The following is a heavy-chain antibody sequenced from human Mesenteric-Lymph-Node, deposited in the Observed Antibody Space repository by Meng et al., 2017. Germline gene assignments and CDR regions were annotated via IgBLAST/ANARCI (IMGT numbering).Heavy chain of an antibody. CDR1: GGSIRSSSYY. D-gene: IGHD3-10*01. CDR3: ARRVFYGSANFDY. J-gene: IGHJ4*02. V-gene: IGHV4-39*01. Sequence: QLQLQESGPGLVKPSETLSLTCTVSGGSIRSSSYYWGWIRQPPGKGLEYIGSIFYSGNTYYNPSLKSRVTISIDMSENQFSLKLSSVTAADTAVYYCARRVFYGSANFDYWGQGTLVTVSS. CDR2: IFYSGNT.